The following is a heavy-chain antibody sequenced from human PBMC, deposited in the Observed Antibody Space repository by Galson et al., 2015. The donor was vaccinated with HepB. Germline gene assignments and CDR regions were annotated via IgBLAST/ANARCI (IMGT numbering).Heavy chain of an antibody. D-gene: IGHD3-3*01. CDR2: IRSKANSYAT. Sequence: SLRLSCAASGFTFSGSAMHWVRQASGKGLEWVGRIRSKANSYATAYAASVKGRFTISRDDSENTAYLQMNSLKTEDTAVYYCTSLIYDFWSGYSGWGQGTLVTVSS. J-gene: IGHJ4*02. V-gene: IGHV3-73*01. CDR1: GFTFSGSA. CDR3: TSLIYDFWSGYSG.